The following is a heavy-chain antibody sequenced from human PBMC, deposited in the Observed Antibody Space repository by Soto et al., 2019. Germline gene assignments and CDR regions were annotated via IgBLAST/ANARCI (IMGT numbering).Heavy chain of an antibody. J-gene: IGHJ4*02. CDR2: IYYSGST. D-gene: IGHD3-22*01. CDR1: GGSISSGDYY. Sequence: SETLSLTCTVSGGSISSGDYYWSWIRQPPGKGLEWIGSIYYSGSTYYNPSLKSRVTISVDTSKNQFSLKLSSVTAADTAVYYCARHFYYDSSGYLSGNFDYWGQGTLVTVSS. V-gene: IGHV4-39*01. CDR3: ARHFYYDSSGYLSGNFDY.